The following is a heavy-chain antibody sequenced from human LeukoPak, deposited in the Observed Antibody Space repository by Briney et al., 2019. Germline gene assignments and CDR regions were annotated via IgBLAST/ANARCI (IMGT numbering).Heavy chain of an antibody. V-gene: IGHV3-48*01. CDR3: AREMGPHQC. CDR2: ISVIITTI. J-gene: IGHJ4*02. D-gene: IGHD3-16*01. Sequence: SGGSLRLSCTASGFNFSTYTMVCVRQAPGKGLEWISYISVIITTIYYAYSVKGRFTVSRDNAKNSLYLQMNSLSVEDTAVYYCAREMGPHQCWGQGTLVTVSS. CDR1: GFNFSTYT.